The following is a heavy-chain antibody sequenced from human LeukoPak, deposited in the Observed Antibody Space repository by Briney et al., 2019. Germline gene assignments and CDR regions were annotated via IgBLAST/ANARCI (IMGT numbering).Heavy chain of an antibody. Sequence: SETLSLTCTVSGGSISSSSYYWGWIRQPPGKGLEWIGSIYYSGSTYYNPSLKSRVTISVDTSKNQFSLKLSSVTAADTAVYYCARHGSSWYDDAFDIWGQGTMVTVSS. J-gene: IGHJ3*02. CDR1: GGSISSSSYY. CDR2: IYYSGST. V-gene: IGHV4-39*01. CDR3: ARHGSSWYDDAFDI. D-gene: IGHD6-13*01.